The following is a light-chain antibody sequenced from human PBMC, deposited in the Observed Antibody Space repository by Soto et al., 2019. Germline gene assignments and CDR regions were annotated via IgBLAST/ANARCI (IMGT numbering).Light chain of an antibody. Sequence: DIQMTQSPSTLSASVGDRVTITCRASQSISSWLAWYQQKPGKAPKLLIYDASSLESGVPSRFSGSGSGTEFTLTIISLQPDDFATYYCQQYNSYSPWTFGQGTQVAIK. J-gene: IGKJ1*01. CDR3: QQYNSYSPWT. CDR1: QSISSW. V-gene: IGKV1-5*01. CDR2: DAS.